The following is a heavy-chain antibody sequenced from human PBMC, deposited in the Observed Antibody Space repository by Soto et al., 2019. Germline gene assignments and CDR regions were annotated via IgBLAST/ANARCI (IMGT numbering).Heavy chain of an antibody. CDR3: ATSYDSSGYPLRDWFDP. CDR1: GYTLTELS. V-gene: IGHV1-24*01. CDR2: FDPEDGET. D-gene: IGHD3-22*01. J-gene: IGHJ5*02. Sequence: ASVKVSFKVSGYTLTELSMHWVRQAPGKGLEWMGGFDPEDGETIYAQKFQGRVTMTEDTSTDTAYMELSSLRSEDTAVYYCATSYDSSGYPLRDWFDPWGQGTLVTVSS.